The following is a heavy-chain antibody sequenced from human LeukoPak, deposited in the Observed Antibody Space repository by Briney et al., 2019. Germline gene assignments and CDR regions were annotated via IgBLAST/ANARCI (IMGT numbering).Heavy chain of an antibody. CDR1: GFTFSTYA. J-gene: IGHJ4*02. V-gene: IGHV3-64*01. CDR2: ISSNGGST. Sequence: GGSLRLSCAASGFTFSTYAIHWVRQAPGKGLEYVSAISSNGGSTFYANSVKGRFIVSRDNSKNTLYLQMGSLRAEDLAVYDCARRAPGFSSGWLDYWGQGTLVTVSS. D-gene: IGHD6-19*01. CDR3: ARRAPGFSSGWLDY.